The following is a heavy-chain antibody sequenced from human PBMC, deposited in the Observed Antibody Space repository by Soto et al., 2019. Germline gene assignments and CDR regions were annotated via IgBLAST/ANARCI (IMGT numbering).Heavy chain of an antibody. Sequence: GGSLRLSCAASGFTFSSYWMSWVRQAPGKGLEWAANIKQDGSEKYYVDSVKGRFTISRDNAKNSLYLQMNSLRAEDTAVYYCARGGSEGIAAAGTMDWFDPWGQGTLVTVSS. CDR1: GFTFSSYW. CDR2: IKQDGSEK. J-gene: IGHJ5*02. V-gene: IGHV3-7*01. CDR3: ARGGSEGIAAAGTMDWFDP. D-gene: IGHD6-13*01.